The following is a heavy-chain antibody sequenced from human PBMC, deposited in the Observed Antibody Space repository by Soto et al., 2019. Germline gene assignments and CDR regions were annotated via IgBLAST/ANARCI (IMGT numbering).Heavy chain of an antibody. V-gene: IGHV4-31*03. Sequence: QVQLQESGPGLVKPSQTLSLTCTVSGGSITNSGHYWSWVRQRPGKGLEWVGYIHDSGNADYNPILKSRPSISVDSSKNQFSLKLTSVTAADTAKYFCARDKFSYGDNGWFDPWGQGILVTVS. CDR1: GGSITNSGHY. D-gene: IGHD4-17*01. J-gene: IGHJ5*02. CDR2: IHDSGNA. CDR3: ARDKFSYGDNGWFDP.